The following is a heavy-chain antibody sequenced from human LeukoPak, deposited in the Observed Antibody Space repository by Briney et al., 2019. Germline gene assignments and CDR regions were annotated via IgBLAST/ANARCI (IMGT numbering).Heavy chain of an antibody. CDR2: IYHSGST. CDR3: ATAEMTGAPEY. CDR1: GGSISSGGYS. J-gene: IGHJ4*02. V-gene: IGHV4-30-2*01. Sequence: PSETLSLTCTVSGGSISSGGYSWSWIRQPPGKGLEWIGYIYHSGSTYYNPSLKSRVTISVDRSKNQFSLKLSSVTAADTAVYYCATAEMTGAPEYWGQGTLVTVSS. D-gene: IGHD5-24*01.